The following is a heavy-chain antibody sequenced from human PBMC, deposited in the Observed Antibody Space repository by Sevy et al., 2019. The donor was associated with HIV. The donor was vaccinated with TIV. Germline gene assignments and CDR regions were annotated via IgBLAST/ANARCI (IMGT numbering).Heavy chain of an antibody. CDR2: IRYDGSNE. Sequence: GGSLRLSCAASGFTFSSYGMHWVRQAPGKGLEWVAFIRYDGSNEYYGDSVKGRFTISRENSKDMLYLQMNSLRPEETAVYFCAKDRKVLLVVYAIPFDVFDIWGHGTMVTVSS. D-gene: IGHD2-8*02. CDR1: GFTFSSYG. CDR3: AKDRKVLLVVYAIPFDVFDI. J-gene: IGHJ3*02. V-gene: IGHV3-30*02.